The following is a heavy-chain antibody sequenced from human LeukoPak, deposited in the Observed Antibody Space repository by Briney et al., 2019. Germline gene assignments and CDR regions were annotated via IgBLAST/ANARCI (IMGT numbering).Heavy chain of an antibody. J-gene: IGHJ5*02. Sequence: SQTLSHTCAISGDSVSSNSAAWNWIRQSPSRGLEWLGRTYYRSKWYNDYAVSVKSRITINPDTSKNQFSLQLNSVTPEDTAVYYCARGRLWFGELSNWFDPWGQGTLVTVSS. CDR2: TYYRSKWYN. CDR1: GDSVSSNSAA. V-gene: IGHV6-1*01. CDR3: ARGRLWFGELSNWFDP. D-gene: IGHD3-10*01.